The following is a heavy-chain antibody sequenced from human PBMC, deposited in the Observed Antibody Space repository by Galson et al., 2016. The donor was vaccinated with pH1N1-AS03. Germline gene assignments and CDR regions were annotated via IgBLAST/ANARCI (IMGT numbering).Heavy chain of an antibody. Sequence: CAISGDSVSSNSVAWNWIRQSPSRGLEWLGRTYYRSRWYNDYALSVKSRITINPDTSKNQFSLHLNSVPSEDTAVYYCARGRSSAMDVWGQGTTVTVSS. D-gene: IGHD5/OR15-5a*01. J-gene: IGHJ6*02. CDR2: TYYRSRWYN. CDR1: GDSVSSNSVA. V-gene: IGHV6-1*01. CDR3: ARGRSSAMDV.